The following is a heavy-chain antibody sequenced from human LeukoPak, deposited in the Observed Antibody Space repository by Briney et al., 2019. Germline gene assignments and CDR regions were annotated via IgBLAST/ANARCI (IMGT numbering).Heavy chain of an antibody. V-gene: IGHV1-2*02. CDR3: ARTTIEVAGLTFDY. D-gene: IGHD6-19*01. CDR1: GYTFTGYY. J-gene: IGHJ4*02. CDR2: INPNSGGT. Sequence: GASVKVSCKAFGYTFTGYYMHWVRQAPGQGLEWMGWINPNSGGTNYAQQFQGRVTMTRDTSISTAYMELSRLRSDDTAVYYCARTTIEVAGLTFDYWGQGTLVTVSS.